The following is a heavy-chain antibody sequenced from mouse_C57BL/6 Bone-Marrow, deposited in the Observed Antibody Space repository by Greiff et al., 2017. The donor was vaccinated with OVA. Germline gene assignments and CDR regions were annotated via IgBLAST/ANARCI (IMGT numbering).Heavy chain of an antibody. CDR3: ARGNWDERAYAMDY. Sequence: QVQLQQPGAELVKPGASVKMSCKASGYTFTSYWMHWVKQRPGQGLEWIGKIGPGSGSTYYNEKFKGKATLTADKSSSTAYMQLSSLTSEDSAVYFCARGNWDERAYAMDYWGQGTSVTVSS. CDR2: IGPGSGST. V-gene: IGHV1-77*01. CDR1: GYTFTSYW. J-gene: IGHJ4*01. D-gene: IGHD4-1*01.